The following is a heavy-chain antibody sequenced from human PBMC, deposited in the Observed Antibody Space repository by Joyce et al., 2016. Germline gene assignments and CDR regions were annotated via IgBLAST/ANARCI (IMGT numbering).Heavy chain of an antibody. Sequence: QVQLGESGGGVVQPGRSLRLSCSASGFTFNNYPMHWVRQAPGKGLELVAVIGDDGREKYYAHSVTGRFTISRDDSKNTLYLDIYSLRAEDTAVYYCARDWIVGAPDYFDYWGQGTLVTVSS. V-gene: IGHV3-30*04. CDR3: ARDWIVGAPDYFDY. J-gene: IGHJ4*02. CDR2: IGDDGREK. CDR1: GFTFNNYP. D-gene: IGHD1-26*01.